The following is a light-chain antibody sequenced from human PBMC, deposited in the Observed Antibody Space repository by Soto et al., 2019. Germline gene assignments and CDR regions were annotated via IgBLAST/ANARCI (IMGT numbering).Light chain of an antibody. CDR1: SSDVGGYNY. Sequence: QSALTQPASVSGSPGQSITISCTGTSSDVGGYNYVSWYQQYPGKAPKLMIYDVSNRPSGVSNRFSGSKSDNTASLTISGLQAEDEADYYCSSYTSSSTPYVFGTGTKVTVL. J-gene: IGLJ1*01. CDR3: SSYTSSSTPYV. CDR2: DVS. V-gene: IGLV2-14*01.